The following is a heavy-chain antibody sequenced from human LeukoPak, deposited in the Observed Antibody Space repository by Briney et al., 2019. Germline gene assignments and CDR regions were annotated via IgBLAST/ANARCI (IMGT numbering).Heavy chain of an antibody. J-gene: IGHJ4*02. CDR1: GFTFSSYE. CDR3: ARSFVGDDFSPLGH. D-gene: IGHD3-3*01. V-gene: IGHV3-7*01. CDR2: IKQDGSEK. Sequence: GGSLRLSCAASGFTFSSYEMNWVRQAPGKGLEWVANIKQDGSEKYYVDSVKGRFTISRDNAKNSLYLQMNSLRAEDTAVYYCARSFVGDDFSPLGHWGQGTLVTVSS.